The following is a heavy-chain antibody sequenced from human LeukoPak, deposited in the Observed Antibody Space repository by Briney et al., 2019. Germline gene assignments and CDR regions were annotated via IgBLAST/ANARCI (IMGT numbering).Heavy chain of an antibody. V-gene: IGHV3-21*01. Sequence: GGSLRLSCAASGFTFNSYSMNWVRQAPGKGLEWVSTISSSSGYIYYADSVKGRFSRDNAKNSLYLQMNSLRAEDTAVYYCARSRSVSNYKGMDVWGQGTTVTVSS. CDR1: GFTFNSYS. CDR2: ISSSSGYI. J-gene: IGHJ6*02. CDR3: ARSRSVSNYKGMDV. D-gene: IGHD5/OR15-5a*01.